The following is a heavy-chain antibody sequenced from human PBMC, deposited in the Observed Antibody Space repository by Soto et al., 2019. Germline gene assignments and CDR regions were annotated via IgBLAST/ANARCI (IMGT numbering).Heavy chain of an antibody. CDR2: IIPILGIA. D-gene: IGHD6-19*01. Sequence: QVQLVQSGAEVKKPGSSVKVSCKASGGTLSSYNISWVRQAPGQGLEWMGRIIPILGIANYAQKFKGRVTITADKSTSTAYMELSSLRSEDTAVYYCARDFGSSGLGYLGQGTLVTVSS. CDR1: GGTLSSYN. J-gene: IGHJ4*02. V-gene: IGHV1-69*08. CDR3: ARDFGSSGLGY.